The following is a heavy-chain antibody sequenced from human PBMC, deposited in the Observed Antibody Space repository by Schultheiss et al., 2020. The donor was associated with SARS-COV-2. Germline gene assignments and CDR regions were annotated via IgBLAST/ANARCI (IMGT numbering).Heavy chain of an antibody. V-gene: IGHV4-61*01. D-gene: IGHD1-26*01. CDR3: ARLPWFDP. Sequence: SETLSLTCTVSGVSVSSGTYYWSWIRQTPGKGLEWIGYIYYSGSTNYNPSLKSRVTISVDTSKKQFSLKLNSVTAADTAVYYCARLPWFDPWGQGTLVTVSS. CDR2: IYYSGST. J-gene: IGHJ5*02. CDR1: GVSVSSGTYY.